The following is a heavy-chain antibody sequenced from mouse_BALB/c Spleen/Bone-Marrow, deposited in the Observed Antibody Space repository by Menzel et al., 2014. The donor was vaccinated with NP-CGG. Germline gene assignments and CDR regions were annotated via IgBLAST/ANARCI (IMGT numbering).Heavy chain of an antibody. Sequence: EVMLVESGGGLVQPGGSMELSCVASGFTFSNYWMNWVRQSPEKGLEWVAEIRLKSNNYATHYAESVKGRFTTSRDDSKSSVYLQMNNLRAEDTGIYYCTTGFAYWGQGTLVTVSA. J-gene: IGHJ3*01. CDR2: IRLKSNNYAT. CDR3: TTGFAY. V-gene: IGHV6-6*02. CDR1: GFTFSNYW.